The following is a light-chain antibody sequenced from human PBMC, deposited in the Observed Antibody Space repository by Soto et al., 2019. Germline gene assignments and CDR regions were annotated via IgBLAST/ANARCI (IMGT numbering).Light chain of an antibody. J-gene: IGKJ1*01. V-gene: IGKV1-17*01. CDR3: LQCRRLPRA. CDR2: RAS. Sequence: DIQMTQSPSSLSASVGDRVTITCRASEDIRDDLGWCQQKPGKAPTALISRASCLQNGVPSSFIGSGSGTVLTLTITSLQPDDFATYYRLQCRRLPRAFGQGTKVE. CDR1: EDIRDD.